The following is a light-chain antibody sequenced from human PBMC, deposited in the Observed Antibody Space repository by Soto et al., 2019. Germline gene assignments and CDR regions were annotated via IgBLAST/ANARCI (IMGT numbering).Light chain of an antibody. Sequence: QSALTQPRSVSGSPGQSVTISCTGTGNDVGAYNYVSWYQQHPGRPPKLLIYGVVRWPSGVPDRFSGSKSGNTASLTISGLQAEDEADYFCSSYAGNYNLVFGGGTK. V-gene: IGLV2-11*01. CDR3: SSYAGNYNLV. J-gene: IGLJ2*01. CDR2: GVV. CDR1: GNDVGAYNY.